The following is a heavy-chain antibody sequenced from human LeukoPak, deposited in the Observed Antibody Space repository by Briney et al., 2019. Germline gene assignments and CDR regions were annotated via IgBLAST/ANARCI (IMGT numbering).Heavy chain of an antibody. CDR3: ARGVTRYYYYYYGMDV. CDR1: GVTFSSYS. Sequence: GSLRLSCAASGVTFSSYSMNWVRQPPGKGLEWIGEINHSGSTNYNPSLKSRVTISVDTSKNQFSLKLSSVTAADTAVYYCARGVTRYYYYYYGMDVWGQGTTVTVSS. J-gene: IGHJ6*02. V-gene: IGHV4-34*01. D-gene: IGHD4-23*01. CDR2: INHSGST.